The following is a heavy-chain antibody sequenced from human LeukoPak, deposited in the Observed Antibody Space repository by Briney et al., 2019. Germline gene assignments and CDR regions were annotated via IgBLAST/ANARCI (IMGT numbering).Heavy chain of an antibody. CDR3: ARVLNAPKFIDS. V-gene: IGHV4-38-2*02. J-gene: IGHJ4*02. Sequence: SETLSLTCTVSGSSPTTTYYWAWFRQAPGRGLEGIATVFQLQTVRTFYNPSLERRVTMSLDTSQTQFSLNLTSVTAADTALYFCARVLNAPKFIDSWGQGTLVTVSS. D-gene: IGHD2-8*01. CDR1: GSSPTTTYY. CDR2: VFQLQTVRT.